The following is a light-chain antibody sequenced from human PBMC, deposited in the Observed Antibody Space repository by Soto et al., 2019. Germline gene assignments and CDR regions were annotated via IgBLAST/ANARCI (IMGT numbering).Light chain of an antibody. CDR2: ATS. CDR1: QSVNFW. J-gene: IGKJ4*01. V-gene: IGKV1D-16*01. CDR3: QQYDDFPPT. Sequence: DVQLTQSPSSLSTAVGDSVSITCRASQSVNFWLAWYQLRPGKAPKCLIYATSTLQSEVPSRFIGSGDGTDFTLTIKNLQPEDFATYYCQQYDDFPPTFGGGTKVEI.